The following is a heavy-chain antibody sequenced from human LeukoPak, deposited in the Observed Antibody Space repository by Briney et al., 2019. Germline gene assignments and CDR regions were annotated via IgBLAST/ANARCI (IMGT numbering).Heavy chain of an antibody. D-gene: IGHD2-21*02. V-gene: IGHV3-30*03. Sequence: HPGGSLRLSCAASGFTFSSYGMHGVRQAPGKGLEWVAVISYDGSNKYYADSVKGRFTISRDNSKNTLYLQMNSQRVEDTAVYYCTGVACCDFLRPFEYWGQGILVTVSS. CDR1: GFTFSSYG. CDR3: TGVACCDFLRPFEY. J-gene: IGHJ4*02. CDR2: ISYDGSNK.